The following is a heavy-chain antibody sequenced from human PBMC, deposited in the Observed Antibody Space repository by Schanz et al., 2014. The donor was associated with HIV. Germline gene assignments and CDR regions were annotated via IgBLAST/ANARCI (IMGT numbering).Heavy chain of an antibody. J-gene: IGHJ5*02. V-gene: IGHV1-18*01. CDR2: ISTSNGNT. CDR1: GYTFTSNG. CDR3: AREKTTLNWFDP. D-gene: IGHD4-4*01. Sequence: QVQLVQSGVEVKKPGASVKVSCKASGYTFTSNGISWVRQAPGQGLEWMGWISTSNGNTNYAQKFQGRVTMTTDTSTSTAYMELRSLRSDDTAVYYCAREKTTLNWFDPWGQGTLVTVSS.